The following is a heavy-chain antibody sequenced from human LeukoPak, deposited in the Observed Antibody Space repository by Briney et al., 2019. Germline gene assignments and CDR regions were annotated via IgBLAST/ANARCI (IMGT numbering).Heavy chain of an antibody. D-gene: IGHD3-10*01. J-gene: IGHJ6*03. CDR3: AKGGGSDYYYYYMDV. V-gene: IGHV4-59*01. CDR1: GGSISSYY. CDR2: IYYSGST. Sequence: TSETLSLTCTVSGGSISSYYWSWIRQPPGKGLEWIGYIYYSGSTNYNPSLKSRVTISVDTSKNQFSLKLSSVTAADTAVYYCAKGGGSDYYYYYMDVWGKGTTVTVSS.